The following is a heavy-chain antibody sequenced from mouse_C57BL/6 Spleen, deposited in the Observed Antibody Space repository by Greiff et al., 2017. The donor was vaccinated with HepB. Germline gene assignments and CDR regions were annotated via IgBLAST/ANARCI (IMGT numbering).Heavy chain of an antibody. V-gene: IGHV1-64*01. CDR1: GYTFTSYW. CDR2: IHPNSGST. D-gene: IGHD4-1*01. CDR3: ARELGLYFDY. J-gene: IGHJ2*01. Sequence: QVHVKQPGAELVKPGASVKLSCKASGYTFTSYWMHWVKQRPGQGLEWIGMIHPNSGSTNYNEKFKSKATLTVDKSSSTAYMQLSSLTSEDSAVYYCARELGLYFDYWGQGTTLTVSS.